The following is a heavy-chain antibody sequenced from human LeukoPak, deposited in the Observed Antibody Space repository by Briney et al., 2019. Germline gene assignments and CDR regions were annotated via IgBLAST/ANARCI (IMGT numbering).Heavy chain of an antibody. CDR1: GVSISSYY. Sequence: SETLSLTCTVSGVSISSYYWSWIRQPPGKGLEWIGYIYYSGSTNYNPSLKSRVTISVDTSKNQFSLKLSSVTAADTAVYYCARGKWAAAAPGDYWGQGTLVTVSS. CDR2: IYYSGST. CDR3: ARGKWAAAAPGDY. J-gene: IGHJ4*02. D-gene: IGHD6-13*01. V-gene: IGHV4-59*01.